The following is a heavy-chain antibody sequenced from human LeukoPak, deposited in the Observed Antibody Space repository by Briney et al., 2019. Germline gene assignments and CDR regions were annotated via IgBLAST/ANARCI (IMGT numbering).Heavy chain of an antibody. J-gene: IGHJ3*02. CDR1: GSTFSSYS. D-gene: IGHD5-12*01. CDR2: ISSSSSYI. Sequence: PGGSLRLSCAASGSTFSSYSMNWVRQAPGKGLEWVSSISSSSSYIYYADSVKGRFTISRDNAKNSLYLQMNNLRAEDTAVYYCARAPGATIFRAQGGGAFDIWGQGTMVTVSS. CDR3: ARAPGATIFRAQGGGAFDI. V-gene: IGHV3-21*01.